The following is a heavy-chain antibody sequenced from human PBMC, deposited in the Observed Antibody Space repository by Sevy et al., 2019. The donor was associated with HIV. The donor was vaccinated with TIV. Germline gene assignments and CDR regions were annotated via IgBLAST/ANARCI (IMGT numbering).Heavy chain of an antibody. V-gene: IGHV1-18*01. CDR3: VREVDSIRFDP. J-gene: IGHJ5*02. D-gene: IGHD3-22*01. Sequence: ASVKVSCKASGYTFTNYAISWVRQAPGEGLEWMGGISTYNRNTNYAQKLQGRVTMTTDTSTSTAYMELRSLRSDDTAVYYCVREVDSIRFDPWGQGTLVTVSS. CDR1: GYTFTNYA. CDR2: ISTYNRNT.